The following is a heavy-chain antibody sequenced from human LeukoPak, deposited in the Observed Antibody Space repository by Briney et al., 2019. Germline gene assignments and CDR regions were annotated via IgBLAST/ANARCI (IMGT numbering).Heavy chain of an antibody. V-gene: IGHV3-30*18. CDR1: GFTFSSHG. CDR3: ANLNGDTAYYYYGMDV. D-gene: IGHD5-18*01. Sequence: GRSLRLSCAASGFTFSSHGMHWVRQAPGKGLEWVAVISYDENNKYYADSVKGRFTISRDTSKNTLYLQMNSLRAEGTAVYYCANLNGDTAYYYYGMDVWGQGTTVTVSS. J-gene: IGHJ6*02. CDR2: ISYDENNK.